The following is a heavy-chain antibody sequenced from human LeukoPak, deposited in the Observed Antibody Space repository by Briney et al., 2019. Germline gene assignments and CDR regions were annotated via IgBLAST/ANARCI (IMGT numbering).Heavy chain of an antibody. CDR1: GFTFSRDY. CDR2: ISSNGGKT. V-gene: IGHV3-64*01. D-gene: IGHD3-3*01. CDR3: ARDTNREQDI. Sequence: HPGGSLRLSCAASGFTFSRDYMHWVRQAPGKGLEYVSAISSNGGKTHYTNSVKGRFTISRDNSKNTVYLQMGSLSAEDTAVYYCARDTNREQDIXGQGTTXTVSS. J-gene: IGHJ6*02.